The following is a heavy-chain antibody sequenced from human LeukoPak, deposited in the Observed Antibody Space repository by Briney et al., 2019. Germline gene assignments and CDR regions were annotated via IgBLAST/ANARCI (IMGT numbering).Heavy chain of an antibody. CDR1: GFTFSSYG. Sequence: GGSLRLSCAASGFTFSSYGMHWVRQAPGKGLEWVAFIRYDGSNKYYADSVKGRFTISRDNSKNTLYLQMNNLRTEDTAVYYCARVNYYDSRNDYWGQGTLVTVSS. CDR2: IRYDGSNK. J-gene: IGHJ4*02. CDR3: ARVNYYDSRNDY. D-gene: IGHD3-22*01. V-gene: IGHV3-30*02.